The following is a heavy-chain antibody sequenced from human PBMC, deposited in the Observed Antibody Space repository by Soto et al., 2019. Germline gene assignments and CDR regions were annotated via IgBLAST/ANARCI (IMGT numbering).Heavy chain of an antibody. J-gene: IGHJ4*02. CDR3: ARGLLDIVDYYFDY. CDR1: GGSISSGGYS. D-gene: IGHD5-12*01. V-gene: IGHV4-31*03. Sequence: QVQLQESGPGLVKPSKTLSLPCTVSGGSISSGGYSGGWIRQHPGRGLEWIGYIYYSGSTYYTPALKSRVTISVDTSKNQFSLKLSSVTAADTAVYYCARGLLDIVDYYFDYWGQGTLVTVSS. CDR2: IYYSGST.